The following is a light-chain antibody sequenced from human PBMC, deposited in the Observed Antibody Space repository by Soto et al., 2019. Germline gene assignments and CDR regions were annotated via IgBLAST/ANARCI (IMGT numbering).Light chain of an antibody. CDR2: DVS. J-gene: IGLJ2*01. CDR1: SSDVGGYNY. CDR3: SSYTSSSTPHVV. V-gene: IGLV2-14*01. Sequence: QSALTQPASVSGSPGQSITISCTGTSSDVGGYNYVSWYQQHPGKAPKLMIYDVSNRPSGVSNRFSGSKSGNMASLTISGLQAEDEADYYCSSYTSSSTPHVVFGGGTKLTVL.